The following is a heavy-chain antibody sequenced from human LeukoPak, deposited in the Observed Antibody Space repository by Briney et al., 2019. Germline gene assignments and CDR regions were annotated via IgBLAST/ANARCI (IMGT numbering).Heavy chain of an antibody. V-gene: IGHV3-23*01. D-gene: IGHD3-3*01. Sequence: GGSLRLSCSASGFTFSSYAMTWVRQAPGKGLEWVSTISGRGDLEFYTESVKGRFTISRDHSKNTVHLQMDSLRAEDTAIYYCAREGDFWSGYPIDHYYYMDVWGEGTTVTVTS. CDR1: GFTFSSYA. J-gene: IGHJ6*03. CDR2: ISGRGDLE. CDR3: AREGDFWSGYPIDHYYYMDV.